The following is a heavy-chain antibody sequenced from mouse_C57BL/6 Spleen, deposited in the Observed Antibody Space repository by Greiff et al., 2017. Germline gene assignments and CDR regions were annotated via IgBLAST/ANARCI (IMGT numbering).Heavy chain of an antibody. J-gene: IGHJ2*01. D-gene: IGHD1-1*01. V-gene: IGHV1-81*01. CDR3: AGITTVVSTPDY. CDR1: GYTFTSYG. CDR2: IYPRSGNT. Sequence: QVQLQQSGAELARPGASVTLSCKASGYTFTSYGISWVKQSTGQGLEWIGEIYPRSGNTYYNEKFKGKATLPADKSSSTAYMELRSLTSEASAVYFCAGITTVVSTPDYWGQGTTLTVSS.